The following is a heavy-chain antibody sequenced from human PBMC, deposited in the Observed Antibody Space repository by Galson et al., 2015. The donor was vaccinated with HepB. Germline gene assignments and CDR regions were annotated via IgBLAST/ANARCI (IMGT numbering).Heavy chain of an antibody. J-gene: IGHJ4*02. CDR1: GFMFSDYG. Sequence: SLRLSCAASGFMFSDYGMSWVRQAPGKGLGWVTTIKQDGSEKYYVDSVKGRLTISRDNAKNSLYLQMNSLRAEDTAVYYCAGDLGGSSKYWGQGTLVTVSS. CDR3: AGDLGGSSKY. CDR2: IKQDGSEK. V-gene: IGHV3-7*01. D-gene: IGHD2-2*01.